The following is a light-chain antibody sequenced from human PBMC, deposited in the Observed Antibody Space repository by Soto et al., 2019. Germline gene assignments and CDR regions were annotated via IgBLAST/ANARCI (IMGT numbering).Light chain of an antibody. CDR2: GAS. CDR1: QSITRN. V-gene: IGKV3-15*01. J-gene: IGKJ1*01. CDR3: QQYNNWPMWT. Sequence: EIVMTQSPATLSVSPGERATLSCRASQSITRNLAWYQQSPGQAPRLLIYGASTRATGIPARFSGSGSGTEFTLTINSLQSEDFAVYYCQQYNNWPMWTFGQGTKVHI.